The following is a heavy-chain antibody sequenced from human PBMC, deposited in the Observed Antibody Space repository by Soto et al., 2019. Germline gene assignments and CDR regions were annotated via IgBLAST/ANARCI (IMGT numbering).Heavy chain of an antibody. CDR2: NSHVGYT. J-gene: IGHJ3*02. V-gene: IGHV4-30-2*01. Sequence: ALSPTCAVSRGSISREAFSWSWLRQPPGKGLEWLGYNSHVGYTYLTPSLKSRVTMSQDKAKNEISLKLVSVTAADTAVYFCAKDWATRRGAFEIWGQGTMVTVSS. D-gene: IGHD7-27*01. CDR1: RGSISREAFS. CDR3: AKDWATRRGAFEI.